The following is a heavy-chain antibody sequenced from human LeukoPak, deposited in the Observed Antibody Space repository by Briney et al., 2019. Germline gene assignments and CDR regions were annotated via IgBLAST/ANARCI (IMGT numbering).Heavy chain of an antibody. J-gene: IGHJ4*02. Sequence: ASVKVSCKASGYTFTDYYMHWVRQAPGQGLEWMGWINPNSGGTNYAQKFQGRVTMTRDTSISTVYMEVSSLRFDDTAVYYCALIPGGSWAFDFWGQGTLVSVSS. D-gene: IGHD6-13*01. CDR1: GYTFTDYY. CDR3: ALIPGGSWAFDF. V-gene: IGHV1-2*02. CDR2: INPNSGGT.